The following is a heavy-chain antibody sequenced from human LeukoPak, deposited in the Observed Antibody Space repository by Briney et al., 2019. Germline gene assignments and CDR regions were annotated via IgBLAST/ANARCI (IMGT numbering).Heavy chain of an antibody. CDR2: ISSTGSTI. CDR1: GFTFSTSE. CDR3: ARVSTIMTTYWFDP. Sequence: GGSLRLSCAASGFTFSTSEMNWVRQAPGKGLEWVSYISSTGSTIYYADSVQGRFTISRDNTKKSLYLQMTGLRVEDTAIYYCARVSTIMTTYWFDPWGQGALVSV. V-gene: IGHV3-48*03. J-gene: IGHJ5*02. D-gene: IGHD4-11*01.